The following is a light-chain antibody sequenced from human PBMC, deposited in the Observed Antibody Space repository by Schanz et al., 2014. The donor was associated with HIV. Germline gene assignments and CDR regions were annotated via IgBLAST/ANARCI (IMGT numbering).Light chain of an antibody. V-gene: IGLV1-40*01. J-gene: IGLJ3*02. CDR2: DDN. CDR1: RSNIGAGNG. CDR3: AAWDDSLSAWV. Sequence: QSVLTQPPSVSGAPGQRVTISCTGSRSNIGAGNGVNWYQQVPGTAPKLLIFDDNSRPSGVPDRFSASKSGTSASLAISGLRSEDEADYYCAAWDDSLSAWVFGGGTKLTV.